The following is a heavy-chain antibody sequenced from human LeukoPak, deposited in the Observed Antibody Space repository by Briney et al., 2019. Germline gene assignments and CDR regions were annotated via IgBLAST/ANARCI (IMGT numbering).Heavy chain of an antibody. Sequence: SETLSLTCTVSGGSISSSSYYWGWIRQPPGKGLEWIGSIYYSGSTYYNPSLKSRVTISVDTSKNQFSLKLSSVTAADTAVYYCARHVGSSSAGTVGQRVSYYHYGMDVWGPGTTVAVSS. CDR3: ARHVGSSSAGTVGQRVSYYHYGMDV. J-gene: IGHJ6*02. CDR2: IYYSGST. V-gene: IGHV4-39*01. CDR1: GGSISSSSYY. D-gene: IGHD6-13*01.